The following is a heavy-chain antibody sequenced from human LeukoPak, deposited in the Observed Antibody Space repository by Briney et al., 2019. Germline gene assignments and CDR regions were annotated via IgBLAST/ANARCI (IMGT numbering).Heavy chain of an antibody. CDR2: ISGSGGST. J-gene: IGHJ4*02. CDR3: ANREDYYYDSSGYGY. Sequence: GGSLRLSCAASGFTFSSFAMSWVRQAPGKGLEWVSGISGSGGSTYYADSVKGRFTISRDDFKNTLYLQMNSLRAEDTAVYYCANREDYYYDSSGYGYWGQGTLVTVSS. CDR1: GFTFSSFA. V-gene: IGHV3-23*01. D-gene: IGHD3-22*01.